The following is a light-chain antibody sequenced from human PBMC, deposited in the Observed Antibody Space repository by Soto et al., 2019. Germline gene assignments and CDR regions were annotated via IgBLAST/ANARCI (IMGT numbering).Light chain of an antibody. V-gene: IGKV3-20*01. Sequence: EIVLTQSPCTLSLSPGERATIPCTASQSVSSSYLAWYQQKPGQAPRLLIYGASSRATGIPDRFSGSGSGTDFTLTISRLETEDFAVYYCQQYGSSPRTFGKGTKVDIK. CDR1: QSVSSSY. CDR2: GAS. J-gene: IGKJ1*01. CDR3: QQYGSSPRT.